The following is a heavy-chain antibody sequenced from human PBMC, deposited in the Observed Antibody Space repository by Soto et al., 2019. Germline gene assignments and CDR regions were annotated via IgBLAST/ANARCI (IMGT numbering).Heavy chain of an antibody. CDR3: ALRNSTAVAPNWFDP. V-gene: IGHV4-4*07. CDR2: IYTSGST. CDR1: GGSISSYY. J-gene: IGHJ5*02. Sequence: SETLSLTCTVSGGSISSYYWSWIRQPAGKGLEWIGRIYTSGSTNYNPSLKSRVTMSVDTSKNQFSLKLSSVTAADTAVYYCALRNSTAVAPNWFDPWGPGTLVTVSS. D-gene: IGHD6-19*01.